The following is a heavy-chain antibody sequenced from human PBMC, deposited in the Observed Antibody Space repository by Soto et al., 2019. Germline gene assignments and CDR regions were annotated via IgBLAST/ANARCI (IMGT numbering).Heavy chain of an antibody. CDR2: ISGSGGST. CDR1: GFTFSSYA. Sequence: GGSLRLSCAASGFTFSSYAMSWVRQAPGKGLEWVSAISGSGGSTYYADSVKGRFTISRDNSKNTLYLQMNSLRAEDTAVYYCAKDGGSSWYYNWFDPWGQGTLVTVSS. V-gene: IGHV3-23*01. D-gene: IGHD6-13*01. J-gene: IGHJ5*02. CDR3: AKDGGSSWYYNWFDP.